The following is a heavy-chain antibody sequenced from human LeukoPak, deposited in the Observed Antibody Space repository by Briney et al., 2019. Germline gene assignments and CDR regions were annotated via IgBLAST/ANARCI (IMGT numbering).Heavy chain of an antibody. V-gene: IGHV3-33*01. CDR2: IWVDGIRK. J-gene: IGHJ3*02. Sequence: PGGSLRLSCAASGFTFSNYGMHWVRQVPGKGLEWVAAIWVDGIRKYYADSVKGRLTISRDNSKNTLYLQMNSLRVEDTAVYYCARVRVGATTGDTFDIWGQGTMVAVAS. CDR1: GFTFSNYG. D-gene: IGHD1-26*01. CDR3: ARVRVGATTGDTFDI.